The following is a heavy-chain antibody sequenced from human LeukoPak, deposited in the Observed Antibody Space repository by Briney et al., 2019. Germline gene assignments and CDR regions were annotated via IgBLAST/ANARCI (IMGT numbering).Heavy chain of an antibody. CDR2: ISYDGSNK. CDR3: AKGIVSAFDI. D-gene: IGHD2-15*01. V-gene: IGHV3-30*18. Sequence: LRLSXAXSGFXXXSYGMHWVRQAPGKGLEWVAVISYDGSNKYYADSVKGRFTISRDNSKNTLYLQMNSLRAEDTAVYYCAKGIVSAFDIWGQGTMVTVSS. CDR1: GFXXXSYG. J-gene: IGHJ3*02.